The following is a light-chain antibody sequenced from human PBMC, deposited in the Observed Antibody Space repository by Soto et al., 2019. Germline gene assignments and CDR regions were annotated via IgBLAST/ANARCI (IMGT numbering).Light chain of an antibody. CDR1: KNDIGVYDF. Sequence: QSALTQPPSASGSPGQSVTISCTGTKNDIGVYDFVSWYQHPPGKAPRLIIYEVVQRPSVVPDRFSGSKSGNTASLTVSGLQAADEADYFCKSYAGSNTYVFGSGTKLTVL. CDR2: EVV. J-gene: IGLJ1*01. CDR3: KSYAGSNTYV. V-gene: IGLV2-8*01.